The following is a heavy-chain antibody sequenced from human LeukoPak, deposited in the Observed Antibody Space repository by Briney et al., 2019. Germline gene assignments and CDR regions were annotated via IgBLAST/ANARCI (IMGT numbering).Heavy chain of an antibody. CDR1: GGSIGTYY. CDR2: IYVTGN. V-gene: IGHV4-59*08. CDR3: ARHIGGGIEDMDV. J-gene: IGHJ6*03. D-gene: IGHD3-16*02. Sequence: SETLSLPCTVSGGSIGTYYWSWVRQSPGKGLEWLGYIYVTGNRYNPYLQSRVTISVDTSRNQFFLKMSSVTAADTAVNYCARHIGGGIEDMDVWGKGTKVTVSS.